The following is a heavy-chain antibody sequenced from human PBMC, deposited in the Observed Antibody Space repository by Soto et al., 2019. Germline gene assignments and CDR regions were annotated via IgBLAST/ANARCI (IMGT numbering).Heavy chain of an antibody. J-gene: IGHJ3*02. CDR2: INSDGSST. V-gene: IGHV3-74*01. D-gene: IGHD3-16*01. CDR3: ARGEYDYVWGSYGPDAFDI. CDR1: GFTFSSYW. Sequence: GGSLRLSCAASGFTFSSYWMHWVRQAPGKGLVWVSRINSDGSSTSYADSVKGRFTISRDNAKNTLYLQMNSLRAEDTAVYYCARGEYDYVWGSYGPDAFDIWGQGTMVTVSS.